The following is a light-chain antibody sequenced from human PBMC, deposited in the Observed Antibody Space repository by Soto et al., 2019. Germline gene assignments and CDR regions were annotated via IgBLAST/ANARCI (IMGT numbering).Light chain of an antibody. CDR2: DVN. CDR3: CSYAGRYIYV. Sequence: VLTQPRSVSGSPGQSVSISCTGTSSDVGGYNYVSWYQQHPGKAPKVMIYDVNKRPSGVPDRFSGSKSGNTASLTISGLQSEDGADYYCCSYAGRYIYVFGTGTKVTVL. J-gene: IGLJ1*01. V-gene: IGLV2-11*01. CDR1: SSDVGGYNY.